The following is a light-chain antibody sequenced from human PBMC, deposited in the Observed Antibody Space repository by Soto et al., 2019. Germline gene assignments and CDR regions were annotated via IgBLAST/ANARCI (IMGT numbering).Light chain of an antibody. CDR1: SSDVGGYNF. J-gene: IGLJ1*01. CDR3: CSYAGSYTHV. V-gene: IGLV2-11*01. Sequence: QSALTQPRSVSGSPGQSVTISCTGTSSDVGGYNFVSWYQQYPGKAPKLIIYDVTKGPSGVPDRFSGSKSGNTDSLTISGLQTDDEADYYCCSYAGSYTHVFGTGTKLTVL. CDR2: DVT.